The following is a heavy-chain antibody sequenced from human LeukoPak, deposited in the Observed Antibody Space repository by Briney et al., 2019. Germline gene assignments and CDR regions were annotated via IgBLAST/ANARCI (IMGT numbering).Heavy chain of an antibody. Sequence: QTGGSLRLSCAASGFTFSSYAMSWVRQAPGKGLEWVSAISGSGGSTYYADSVKGRFTISRDNSKNTLYLQMNSLRAEDTAVYYCAKNLRITMMVVVSIPRPIQDAFDIWGQGTMVTVSS. V-gene: IGHV3-23*01. CDR1: GFTFSSYA. D-gene: IGHD3-22*01. CDR2: ISGSGGST. J-gene: IGHJ3*02. CDR3: AKNLRITMMVVVSIPRPIQDAFDI.